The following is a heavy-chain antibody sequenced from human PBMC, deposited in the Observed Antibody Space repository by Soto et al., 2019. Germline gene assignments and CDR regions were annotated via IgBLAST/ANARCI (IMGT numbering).Heavy chain of an antibody. CDR2: IYYSGST. CDR3: ARFDGSGRYFDY. D-gene: IGHD2-15*01. Sequence: SGTLSLTCTVSGGSISSYYWSWIRQPPGKGLEWIGYIYYSGSTNYNPSLKSRVTISVDTSKNQFSLKLSSVTAADTAVYYCARFDGSGRYFDYWGQGTLVTV. V-gene: IGHV4-59*01. J-gene: IGHJ4*02. CDR1: GGSISSYY.